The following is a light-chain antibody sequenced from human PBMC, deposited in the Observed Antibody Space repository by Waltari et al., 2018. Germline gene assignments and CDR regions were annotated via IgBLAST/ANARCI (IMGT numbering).Light chain of an antibody. CDR3: CSFTSRSTWV. J-gene: IGLJ3*02. CDR2: DVS. Sequence: QSALTQPASVSGSSGQAITIPCTGTSSAVGGYHYVLWYQQHPGKVPKLVIFDVSNPPSGVSNRFSGSKSGNTAALTISGLQAEDESDYDCCSFTSRSTWVFGAGTKLTVL. CDR1: SSAVGGYHY. V-gene: IGLV2-14*01.